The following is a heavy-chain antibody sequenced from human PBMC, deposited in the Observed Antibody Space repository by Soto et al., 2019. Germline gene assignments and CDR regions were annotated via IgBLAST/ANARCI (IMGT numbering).Heavy chain of an antibody. D-gene: IGHD2-15*01. CDR3: ARHKGYCSSTSCYGMDV. J-gene: IGHJ6*02. Sequence: GGSLRLSCAASGFTFSSYAMIWVRQAPGKGLEWVSAISVSGGSTYYADSVKGRFTISRDNSKNTLYLQWNSLKASDTAMYFCARHKGYCSSTSCYGMDVWGQGTTVTVSS. CDR1: GFTFSSYA. V-gene: IGHV3-23*01. CDR2: ISVSGGST.